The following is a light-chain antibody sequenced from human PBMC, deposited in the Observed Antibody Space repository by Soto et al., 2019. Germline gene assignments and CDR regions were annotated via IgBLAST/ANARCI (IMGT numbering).Light chain of an antibody. CDR3: QQRSSWPLT. V-gene: IGKV3-11*01. CDR1: QSVTGN. CDR2: GAS. Sequence: EIVLTHSPDTLAFCRVEVATLSCWASQSVTGNLAWYQQKPGQAPRLLIDGASNRATGIPARFSGSGSGTDFTLTISSLEPEDFAVYFCQQRSSWPLTFGGGTKVDIK. J-gene: IGKJ4*02.